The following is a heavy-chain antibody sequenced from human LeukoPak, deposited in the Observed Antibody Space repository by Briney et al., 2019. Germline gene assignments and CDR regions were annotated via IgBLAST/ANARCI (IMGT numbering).Heavy chain of an antibody. CDR3: AKHDLDYGDYDADY. CDR2: VSGSGGST. D-gene: IGHD4-17*01. Sequence: GGSLILSCAASGFTFSSYAMSWVRQAPGKGLEWVSAVSGSGGSTYYADSVKGRFTISRDNSKNTLYLQMNSLRAEDTAVYYCAKHDLDYGDYDADYWGQGTLVTVSS. J-gene: IGHJ4*02. CDR1: GFTFSSYA. V-gene: IGHV3-23*01.